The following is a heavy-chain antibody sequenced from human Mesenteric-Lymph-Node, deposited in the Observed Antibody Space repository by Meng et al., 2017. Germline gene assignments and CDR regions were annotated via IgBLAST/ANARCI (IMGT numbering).Heavy chain of an antibody. J-gene: IGHJ5*02. Sequence: ASVKVSCKASGYTFTSYGISWVRQAPGEGLEWMGWISACNGNTNYAQKLQGRVTMTNDTSTRTAYRALRSLRSDDTAVYYCASYYNWNDWGDDWFDRWGQGTLVTVSS. V-gene: IGHV1-18*01. CDR3: ASYYNWNDWGDDWFDR. D-gene: IGHD1-1*01. CDR2: ISACNGNT. CDR1: GYTFTSYG.